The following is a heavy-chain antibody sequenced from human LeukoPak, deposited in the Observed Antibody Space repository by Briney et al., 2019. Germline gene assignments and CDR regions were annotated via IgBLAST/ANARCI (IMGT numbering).Heavy chain of an antibody. J-gene: IGHJ3*02. V-gene: IGHV4-59*01. Sequence: SETLSLTCTVSGGSISSYYWSWIRQPPGKGLEWIGYIYDSGNTNYNPSLKSRVTISIGTSKNQFSLKLSSVTAADTAVYYCARCAARGITDADIWGQGRMVTVSS. CDR3: ARCAARGITDADI. D-gene: IGHD1-14*01. CDR1: GGSISSYY. CDR2: IYDSGNT.